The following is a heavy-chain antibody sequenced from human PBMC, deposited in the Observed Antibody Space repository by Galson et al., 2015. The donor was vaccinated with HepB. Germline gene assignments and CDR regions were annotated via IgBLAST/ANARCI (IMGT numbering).Heavy chain of an antibody. V-gene: IGHV4-4*02. Sequence: ETLSLTCAVSGGSISSSNWWSWVRQPPGKGLEWIGEIYHSGSTNYNPSLKSRVTISVDKSKNQFSLKLSSVTAADTAVYYCARDTADLWSGQYYFDYWGQGTLVTVSS. J-gene: IGHJ4*02. CDR3: ARDTADLWSGQYYFDY. D-gene: IGHD3-3*01. CDR2: IYHSGST. CDR1: GGSISSSNW.